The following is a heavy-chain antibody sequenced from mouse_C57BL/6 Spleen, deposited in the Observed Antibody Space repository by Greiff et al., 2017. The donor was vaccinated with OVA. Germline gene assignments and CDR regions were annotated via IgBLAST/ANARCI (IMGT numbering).Heavy chain of an antibody. D-gene: IGHD2-12*01. J-gene: IGHJ3*01. CDR3: ARNLVTEAY. V-gene: IGHV5-17*01. Sequence: EVKVVESGGGLVKPGGSLKLSCAASGFTFSDYGMHWVRQAPEKGLEWVAYISSGSSTIYYADTVKGRFTISRDNAKNTLFLQMTSLRSEDTAMYYCARNLVTEAYWGQGTLVTVSA. CDR1: GFTFSDYG. CDR2: ISSGSSTI.